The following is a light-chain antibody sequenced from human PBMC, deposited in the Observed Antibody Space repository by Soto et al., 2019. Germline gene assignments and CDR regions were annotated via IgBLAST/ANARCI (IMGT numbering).Light chain of an antibody. CDR2: RND. CDR3: ATWDDSLSGYV. J-gene: IGLJ1*01. V-gene: IGLV1-47*01. Sequence: QSVLTQPPSASGTPRQRVTISCSGSSSNIKSNYVYWYQQLPGTAPKLLIYRNDQRPSGVPDRFSGSKSGTSASLAISGLRSEDEADYYCATWDDSLSGYVFGTGTKVTVL. CDR1: SSNIKSNY.